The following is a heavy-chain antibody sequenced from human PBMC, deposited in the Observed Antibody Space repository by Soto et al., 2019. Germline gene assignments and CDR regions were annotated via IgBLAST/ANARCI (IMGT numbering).Heavy chain of an antibody. CDR3: ARAWAGYCSGGSCSPKYFQH. CDR2: INAGNGNT. D-gene: IGHD2-15*01. J-gene: IGHJ1*01. CDR1: GYTFTSYA. Sequence: ASVKVSCKASGYTFTSYAMHWVRQAPGQRLEWMGWINAGNGNTKYSQKFQGRVTITRDTSASTAYMELSSLRSEDTAVYYCARAWAGYCSGGSCSPKYFQHWGQGTMVTVYS. V-gene: IGHV1-3*01.